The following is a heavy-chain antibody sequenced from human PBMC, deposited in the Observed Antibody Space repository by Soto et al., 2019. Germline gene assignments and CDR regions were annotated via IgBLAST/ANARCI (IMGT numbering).Heavy chain of an antibody. D-gene: IGHD2-21*02. CDR1: GYTFSIYA. CDR2: IHPGQNNT. CDR3: AREGGGACYY. V-gene: IGHV1-3*01. J-gene: IGHJ4*02. Sequence: VASVKVSCKASGYTFSIYAIHWVRQAPGQRLEWMGWIHPGQNNTKYSQNLQGRVTITRDTSSYTAYMELSSLTSEDTAVYYCAREGGGACYYWGQGTPVTVSS.